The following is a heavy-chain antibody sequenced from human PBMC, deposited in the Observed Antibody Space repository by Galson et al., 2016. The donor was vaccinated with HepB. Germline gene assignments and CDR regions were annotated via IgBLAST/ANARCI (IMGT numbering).Heavy chain of an antibody. J-gene: IGHJ5*02. CDR2: ISYDASDK. D-gene: IGHD2-2*01. CDR3: CIGQGRSYYQLQVNFDH. V-gene: IGHV3-30*03. Sequence: SLRLSCAASGFTFRKNWMTWVRQAPGKGLEWVALISYDASDKYYADSVKGRFSVSRDRSRSTLYLQMNNLRPEDTALYYCCIGQGRSYYQLQVNFDHWGQGTLVTVSS. CDR1: GFTFRKNW.